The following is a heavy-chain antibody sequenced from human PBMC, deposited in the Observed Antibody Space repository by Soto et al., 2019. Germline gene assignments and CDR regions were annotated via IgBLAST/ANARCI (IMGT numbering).Heavy chain of an antibody. CDR2: IYYSGNT. V-gene: IGHV4-30-4*01. D-gene: IGHD3-16*01. CDR3: AREGGESSDGLYYFDS. Sequence: SETLSLTCTVSGGSTSSDNYWSWIRQPPGKGLEWIGHIYYSGNTDYNPSLKSRLAISIDTSKDQFSLKLSSVTAADTAVYFCAREGGESSDGLYYFDSWGQGSLVTVSS. CDR1: GGSTSSDNY. J-gene: IGHJ4*02.